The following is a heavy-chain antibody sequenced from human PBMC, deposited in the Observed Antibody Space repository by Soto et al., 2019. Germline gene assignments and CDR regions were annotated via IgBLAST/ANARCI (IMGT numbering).Heavy chain of an antibody. CDR1: GYSISSGYY. V-gene: IGHV4-38-2*01. CDR2: VYQSGST. D-gene: IGHD3-10*01. J-gene: IGHJ6*02. Sequence: SLTCAVSGYSISSGYYWNWIRQPPGKGLEWIGNVYQSGSTYSNPSLRSRVTISADTSKNHFSLRLTSVTAADTAVYYCARGVEFGGMDVWGQGTTVTVSS. CDR3: ARGVEFGGMDV.